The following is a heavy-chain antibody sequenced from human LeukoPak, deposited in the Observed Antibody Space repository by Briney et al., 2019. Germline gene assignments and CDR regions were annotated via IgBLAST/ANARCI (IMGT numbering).Heavy chain of an antibody. V-gene: IGHV4-59*01. Sequence: PSETLSLTCTASGGSISTYYWSWIRQPPGKGLEWIGYIYYSGNTNYNPSLKSRVTISVDTSKNQFSLKLSSVTAADTAVYYCARDPWGHSADYWGQGTLVTVSS. CDR3: ARDPWGHSADY. J-gene: IGHJ4*02. CDR2: IYYSGNT. D-gene: IGHD3-16*01. CDR1: GGSISTYY.